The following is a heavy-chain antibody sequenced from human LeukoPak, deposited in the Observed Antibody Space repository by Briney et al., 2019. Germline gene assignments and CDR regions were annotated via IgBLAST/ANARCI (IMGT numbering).Heavy chain of an antibody. V-gene: IGHV3-21*01. Sequence: SGGSLRLSCAASGFTFSSYSMNWVRQAPGKGLEWVSSISSSSSYIYYADSVKGRFTISRDNAKNSLYLQMKSLRAEHTAVYYCARATFRIPEDHWGQGTLVTLSS. J-gene: IGHJ4*02. CDR3: ARATFRIPEDH. CDR1: GFTFSSYS. CDR2: ISSSSSYI. D-gene: IGHD1-20*01.